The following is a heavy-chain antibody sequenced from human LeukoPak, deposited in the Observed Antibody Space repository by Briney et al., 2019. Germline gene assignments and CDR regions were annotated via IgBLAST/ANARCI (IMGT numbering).Heavy chain of an antibody. V-gene: IGHV4-59*01. CDR1: GGSISSYY. J-gene: IGHJ4*02. Sequence: KPSETLSLTCTVSGGSISSYYWRWIRQPPGKGREGIRYIYYSGSTNYNPSLKRRVTISVDTSKNQFSLKLSSVTAAHTAVYYCARESGGAYASGGSCYGVWGQGTLVTVSS. D-gene: IGHD2-15*01. CDR2: IYYSGST. CDR3: ARESGGAYASGGSCYGV.